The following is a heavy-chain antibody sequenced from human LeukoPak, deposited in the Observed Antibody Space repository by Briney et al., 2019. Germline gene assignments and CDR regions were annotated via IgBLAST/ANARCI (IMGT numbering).Heavy chain of an antibody. CDR2: INPSGGST. J-gene: IGHJ2*01. Sequence: GASVKVSCKASGYTFIAYYMFWVRQAPGQGLEWMGIINPSGGSTSYAQKFQGRVTMTRDTSTSTVYTELSSLRSEDTAVYYCASNQWPKWYFDLWGRGTLVTVSS. V-gene: IGHV1-46*01. CDR1: GYTFIAYY. CDR3: ASNQWPKWYFDL. D-gene: IGHD6-19*01.